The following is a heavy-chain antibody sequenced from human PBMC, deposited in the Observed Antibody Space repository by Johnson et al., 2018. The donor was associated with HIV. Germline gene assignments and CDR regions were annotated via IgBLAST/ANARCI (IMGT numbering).Heavy chain of an antibody. Sequence: QVQLVESGGGVVQTGGSLRLSCAASGFTFSSYGMHWVRQAPGKGLEWVSVIYSGGSTYYADSVKGRFTMSRDNAKKSLYLQMNSLRAEDTAVYYCAREEGTDILTRGDAFDIWGQGTMVTVSS. CDR2: IYSGGST. D-gene: IGHD3-9*01. V-gene: IGHV3-NL1*01. J-gene: IGHJ3*02. CDR3: AREEGTDILTRGDAFDI. CDR1: GFTFSSYG.